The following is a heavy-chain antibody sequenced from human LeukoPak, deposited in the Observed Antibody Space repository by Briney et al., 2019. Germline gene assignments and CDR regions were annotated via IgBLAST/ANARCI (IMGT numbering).Heavy chain of an antibody. D-gene: IGHD3-9*01. CDR3: ARGWYYDILTGYYNGFDY. CDR2: IYTSGST. Sequence: PSETLSLTCTVSGGSISSYYWSWIRQPAGKGLEWIGRIYTSGSTNYNPSLKSRVTMSVDTSKNPFSLKLSSVTAADTAVYYCARGWYYDILTGYYNGFDYWGQGTLVTVSS. CDR1: GGSISSYY. V-gene: IGHV4-4*07. J-gene: IGHJ4*02.